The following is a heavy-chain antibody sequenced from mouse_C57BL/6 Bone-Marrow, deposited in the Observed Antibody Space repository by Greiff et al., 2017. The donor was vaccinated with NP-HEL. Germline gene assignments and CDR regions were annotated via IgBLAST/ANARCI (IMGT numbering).Heavy chain of an antibody. J-gene: IGHJ2*01. CDR2: IWRGGST. CDR1: GFSLTSYG. CDR3: YKRDSSGSFDY. Sequence: QVQLKESGPGLVQPSQSLSITCTVSGFSLTSYGVHWVRQSPGKGLEWLGVIWRGGSTAYNAAFLSSLSITKENSKSQVFFKRNRLQADDTAIYYCYKRDSSGSFDYWGQGTTLTVSS. V-gene: IGHV2-5*01. D-gene: IGHD3-2*02.